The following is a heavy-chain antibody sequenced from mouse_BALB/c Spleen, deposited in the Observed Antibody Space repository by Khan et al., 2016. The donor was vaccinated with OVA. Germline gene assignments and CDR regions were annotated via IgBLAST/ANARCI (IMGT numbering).Heavy chain of an antibody. D-gene: IGHD2-4*01. Sequence: QVQLKQSGPGLVAPSQTLSITCTISGFSLTNYGVHWVRQPPGKGLEWLVVIWSDGSTTYNSALISRLTTITDYTKSQVFLKLNSLHTDDTASYFCARQAYYQYGVMDYWGQGTSVTVSA. CDR2: IWSDGST. CDR3: ARQAYYQYGVMDY. V-gene: IGHV2-6-1*01. J-gene: IGHJ4*01. CDR1: GFSLTNYG.